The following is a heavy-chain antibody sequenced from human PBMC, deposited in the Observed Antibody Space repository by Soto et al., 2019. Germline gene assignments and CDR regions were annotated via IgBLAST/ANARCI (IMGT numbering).Heavy chain of an antibody. CDR3: ARRGFGLFYYGTSGSPDFYYYNMDV. CDR1: GGSISSGY. V-gene: IGHV4-4*09. J-gene: IGHJ6*03. CDR2: IYLGGSI. Sequence: SETLSLTCSVPGGSISSGYWTWIRHPPGKGLEWIGYIYLGGSINYNPSLKSRVIISVDTAKNQFSLTLRSVTAADTAVYYCARRGFGLFYYGTSGSPDFYYYNMDVWGQGTTVT. D-gene: IGHD3-22*01.